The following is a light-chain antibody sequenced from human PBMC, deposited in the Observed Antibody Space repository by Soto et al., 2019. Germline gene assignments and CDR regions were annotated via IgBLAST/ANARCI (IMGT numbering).Light chain of an antibody. J-gene: IGKJ1*01. Sequence: EIVMTQSPATLSVSPGERATLSCRASQSVSSNLAWYQQKPGQAPRLLIYGASTRATGIPARFSGSGSGTEFTLTISSPQSEDFAVYYCQQYNNWSWTFGQGTKVDI. CDR3: QQYNNWSWT. V-gene: IGKV3-15*01. CDR2: GAS. CDR1: QSVSSN.